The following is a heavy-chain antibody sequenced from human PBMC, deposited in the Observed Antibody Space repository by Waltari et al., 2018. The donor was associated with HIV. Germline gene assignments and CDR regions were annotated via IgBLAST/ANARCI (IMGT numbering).Heavy chain of an antibody. CDR3: ATGGGTTSIQLYDLDV. J-gene: IGHJ6*02. CDR2: VEREDEET. D-gene: IGHD1-26*01. Sequence: QVQLIQSGAEVKKPGASVKVSCKVFGYTLTELSMHWVRQAPGKGLEWMGGVEREDEETIYAQKFQGRVTMTEETSTDSAYRELSSLTSEDTAVYYCATGGGTTSIQLYDLDVWGQGTTVTVSS. CDR1: GYTLTELS. V-gene: IGHV1-24*01.